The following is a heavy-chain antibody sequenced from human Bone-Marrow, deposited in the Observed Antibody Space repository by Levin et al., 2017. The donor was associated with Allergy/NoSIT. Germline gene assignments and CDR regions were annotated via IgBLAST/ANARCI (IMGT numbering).Heavy chain of an antibody. D-gene: IGHD3-10*02. V-gene: IGHV4-30-2*06. CDR1: GDSIATGGYS. Sequence: KPSETLSLTCVVSGDSIATGGYSWSWVRQSPGKGLEWLGYIYHTGTTHYNPSLKTRVAMSVDKSKNQFSLQLTSVTAADSAMYYCARVRDYFRWFDPWGQGTLVTVSS. J-gene: IGHJ5*02. CDR3: ARVRDYFRWFDP. CDR2: IYHTGTT.